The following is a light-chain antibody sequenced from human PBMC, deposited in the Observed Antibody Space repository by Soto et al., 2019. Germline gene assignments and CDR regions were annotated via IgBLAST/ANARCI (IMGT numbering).Light chain of an antibody. CDR1: QDITNY. V-gene: IGKV1-33*01. CDR3: QQLGT. Sequence: DIPMTQSPSSLSASVGDRVTITCQSSQDITNYLNWYQQIPGKAPKLLIYDASSLVTGVPSRFSGSGSGTDFTFTISSLQPEDIATYYCQQLGTFGPGTKVDIK. J-gene: IGKJ3*01. CDR2: DAS.